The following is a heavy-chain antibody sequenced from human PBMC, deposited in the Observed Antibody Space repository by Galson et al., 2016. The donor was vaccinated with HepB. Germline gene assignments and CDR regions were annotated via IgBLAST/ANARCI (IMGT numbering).Heavy chain of an antibody. CDR3: ARGISEQLKPSAYYYYVDV. CDR1: GDSVSSNSTS. Sequence: CAISGDSVSSNSTSWNFIRQSPSRGLEWLGRTYYRSKWYNDYAVSVRSRITINPDTSKNQFSLQLHSVTPEDTAVYYCARGISEQLKPSAYYYYVDVWGKGTTVTVSS. V-gene: IGHV6-1*01. J-gene: IGHJ6*03. D-gene: IGHD1-1*01. CDR2: TYYRSKWYN.